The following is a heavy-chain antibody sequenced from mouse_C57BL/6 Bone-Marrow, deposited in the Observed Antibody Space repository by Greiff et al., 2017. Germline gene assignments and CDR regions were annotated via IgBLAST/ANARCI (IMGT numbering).Heavy chain of an antibody. J-gene: IGHJ4*01. V-gene: IGHV1-64*01. Sequence: QVQLQQPGAELVKPGASVKLSCKASGYTFTSYWMHWVKQRPGQGLEWIGMIHPNSGSTNYNEKFTSKATLTVDNSSSTAYMQLSRLTTEETAVDYCAKEGLRVDMDDWGQGTSVTVSS. CDR2: IHPNSGST. D-gene: IGHD1-1*01. CDR1: GYTFTSYW. CDR3: AKEGLRVDMDD.